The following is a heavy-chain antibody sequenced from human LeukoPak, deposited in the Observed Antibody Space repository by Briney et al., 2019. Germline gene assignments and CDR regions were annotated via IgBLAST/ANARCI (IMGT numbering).Heavy chain of an antibody. D-gene: IGHD4-17*01. CDR2: MNPNSGNT. CDR3: AREKTVTRDFDY. V-gene: IGHV1-8*02. CDR1: GYTFTSYD. Sequence: ASVTVSCKASGYTFTSYDINWVRQATGQGLEWMGWMNPNSGNTSYAQKFQGRVTMTRDMSTSTVYMELSSLRSEDTAVYYCAREKTVTRDFDYWGQGTLVTVSS. J-gene: IGHJ4*02.